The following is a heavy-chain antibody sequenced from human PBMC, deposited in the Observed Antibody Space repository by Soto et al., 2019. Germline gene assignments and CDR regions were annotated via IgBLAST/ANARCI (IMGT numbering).Heavy chain of an antibody. D-gene: IGHD3-22*01. CDR1: GFTFSSYG. CDR3: AKDGLRGGPGHETSGYFFH. J-gene: IGHJ4*02. V-gene: IGHV3-30*18. CDR2: ISHDGNSK. Sequence: PGGSLRLSCAASGFTFSSYGMHWVRQAPGKGLEWVTVISHDGNSKYYADFVKGRFTVSRDSSKNTLYLQMNSLRVEDTAVYYCAKDGLRGGPGHETSGYFFHWGQGILVTVSS.